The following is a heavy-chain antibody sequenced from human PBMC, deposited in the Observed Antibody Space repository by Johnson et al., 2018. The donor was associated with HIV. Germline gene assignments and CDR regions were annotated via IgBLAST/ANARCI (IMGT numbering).Heavy chain of an antibody. CDR3: ARAPYYDILTGYYPGALDI. J-gene: IGHJ3*02. Sequence: VQLVESGGGVVRPGGSLKLSCAASGFSFDDYGMSWVRQPPGKGLEWVSGIDWNGGSTSYADSVKGRFPISRDNSKNTLYLQMNSLRAEDTAVYYCARAPYYDILTGYYPGALDIWGQGTMVTVSS. V-gene: IGHV3-20*04. CDR2: IDWNGGST. D-gene: IGHD3-9*01. CDR1: GFSFDDYG.